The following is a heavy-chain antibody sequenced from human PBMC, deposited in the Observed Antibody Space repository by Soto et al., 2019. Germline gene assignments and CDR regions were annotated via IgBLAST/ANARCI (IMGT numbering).Heavy chain of an antibody. CDR3: ARVYSGSYSDS. D-gene: IGHD1-26*01. V-gene: IGHV4-4*02. Sequence: SETLSLTCAVSGGSISSNNWWSWVRQPPGKGLEWIGEIFHSGSTHYSPSLKSRVTISVDKSKNHFSLNLTSVTAADTAVYYCARVYSGSYSDSWGQGTLVTSP. CDR1: GGSISSNNW. CDR2: IFHSGST. J-gene: IGHJ4*02.